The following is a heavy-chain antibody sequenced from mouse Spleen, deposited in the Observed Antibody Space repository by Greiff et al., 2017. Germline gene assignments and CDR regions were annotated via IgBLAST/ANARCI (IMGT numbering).Heavy chain of an antibody. D-gene: IGHD1-1*01. CDR2: INPYNGGT. CDR1: GYTFTDYY. J-gene: IGHJ2*01. V-gene: IGHV1-19*01. CDR3: AREYYGSSDFDY. Sequence: EVKLQESGPVLVKPGASVKMSCKASGYTFTDYYMNWVKQSHGKSLEWIGVINPYNGGTSYNQKFKGKATLTVDKSSSTAYMELNSLTSEDSAVYYCAREYYGSSDFDYWGQGTTLTVSS.